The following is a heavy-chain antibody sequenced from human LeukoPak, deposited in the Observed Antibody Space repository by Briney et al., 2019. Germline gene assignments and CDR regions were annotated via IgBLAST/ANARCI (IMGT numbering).Heavy chain of an antibody. V-gene: IGHV1-24*01. Sequence: ASVKVSCKVSGYTLTELSMHWVRQAPGKGLEWMGGFDPEDGETIYAQKFQGRVTMTEDTSTDTAYMELSSLRSEDTAVYYCAGSSTIFGVETANAFDIWGQGTMVTVSS. CDR1: GYTLTELS. D-gene: IGHD3-3*01. CDR3: AGSSTIFGVETANAFDI. J-gene: IGHJ3*02. CDR2: FDPEDGET.